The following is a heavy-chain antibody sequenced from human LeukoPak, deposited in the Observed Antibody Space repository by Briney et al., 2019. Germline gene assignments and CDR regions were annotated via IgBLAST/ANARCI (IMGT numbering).Heavy chain of an antibody. Sequence: PGRSLRLSCAASGFTFDDYAMHRVRQAPGKGLEWVSGISWNSGSIGYADSVKGRFTISRDNAKNSLYLQMNSLRAEDTALYYCAKDIGGFVVVPANTFDYWGQGTLVTVSS. CDR3: AKDIGGFVVVPANTFDY. CDR2: ISWNSGSI. J-gene: IGHJ4*02. V-gene: IGHV3-9*01. CDR1: GFTFDDYA. D-gene: IGHD2-2*01.